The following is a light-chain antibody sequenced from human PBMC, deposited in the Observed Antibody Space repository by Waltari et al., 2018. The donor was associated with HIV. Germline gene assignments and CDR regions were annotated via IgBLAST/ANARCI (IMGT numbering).Light chain of an antibody. Sequence: DIQMTQSPSSVSASVGDRVTITCRASQDINIYLAWYQQKPGNAPNLLMYTASSLERGVPSRFRGSGSGTEFTLTITNLQPEDIANYFCQQTSSLPLTFGGGTKVEIK. CDR3: QQTSSLPLT. V-gene: IGKV1-12*01. J-gene: IGKJ4*01. CDR1: QDINIY. CDR2: TAS.